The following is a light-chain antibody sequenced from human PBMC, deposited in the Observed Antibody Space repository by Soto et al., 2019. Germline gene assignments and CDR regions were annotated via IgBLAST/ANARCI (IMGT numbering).Light chain of an antibody. Sequence: DIVMTQTPLSLPVTPGEPASISCRSSQSLLHSNGKTYLDWYLQKPGQSPQVLIFLGSNRASGVPDRFSGSGSGTDFTLKISRVEAEDVGVYYCMQAIQLPLTFGGGTKVEIK. V-gene: IGKV2-28*01. CDR3: MQAIQLPLT. CDR2: LGS. J-gene: IGKJ4*01. CDR1: QSLLHSNGKTY.